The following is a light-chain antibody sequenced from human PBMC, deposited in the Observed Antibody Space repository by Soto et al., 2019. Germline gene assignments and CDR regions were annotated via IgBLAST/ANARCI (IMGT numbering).Light chain of an antibody. J-gene: IGKJ1*01. CDR1: QSVSSY. V-gene: IGKV3-11*01. Sequence: EIVLTQSPATLSLSPGERATLSCRASQSVSSYLAWYQQKPGQAPRLLIYDASNRATGIPARFSGSGSGTDFTLTVIRLEPEDIAVYYCQQRSNWPPWTFGQGTKVEIK. CDR3: QQRSNWPPWT. CDR2: DAS.